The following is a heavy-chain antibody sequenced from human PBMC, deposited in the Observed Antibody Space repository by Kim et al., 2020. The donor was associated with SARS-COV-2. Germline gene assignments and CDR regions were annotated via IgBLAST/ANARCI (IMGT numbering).Heavy chain of an antibody. CDR1: GGSISSGGYY. CDR2: IYYSGST. J-gene: IGHJ5*02. D-gene: IGHD3-22*01. V-gene: IGHV4-31*03. Sequence: SETLSLTCTVSGGSISSGGYYWSWIRQHPGKGLEWIGYIYYSGSTYYNPSLKSRVTISVDTSKNQVSLKLSSVTAADTAVYYCARDRYDSSGYYYSWFDPWRQGTLVTVSS. CDR3: ARDRYDSSGYYYSWFDP.